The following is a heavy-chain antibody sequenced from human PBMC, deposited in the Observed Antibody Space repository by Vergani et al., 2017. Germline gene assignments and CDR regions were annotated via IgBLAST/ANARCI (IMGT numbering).Heavy chain of an antibody. V-gene: IGHV4-31*03. D-gene: IGHD1-1*01. CDR1: GGPISSGGYY. CDR3: AESTTGTTYYYYYYFDV. J-gene: IGHJ6*03. Sequence: QVQLQESGPGLVKPSQTLSLTCTVSGGPISSGGYYWSWIRQHPGKGLEWIGYIYYSGSTYYNPSLKSRVTISVDTSKNQFSLKLSSVTAAVTAVYYCAESTTGTTYYYYYYFDVWGKGTTVTVSS. CDR2: IYYSGST.